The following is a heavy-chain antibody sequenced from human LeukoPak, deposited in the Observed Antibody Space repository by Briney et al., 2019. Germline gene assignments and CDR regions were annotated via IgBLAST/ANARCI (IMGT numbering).Heavy chain of an antibody. CDR2: IHYSGST. D-gene: IGHD4-23*01. Sequence: SETLSLTCTVSGGSISSFFWSWIRQPPGKGLEWIGNIHYSGSTNYNPSLESRVTISVDTSKNQFSLNLSSVTAADTAVYYCARHEGGNLDFDYWGQGTLVTVSS. J-gene: IGHJ4*02. CDR3: ARHEGGNLDFDY. V-gene: IGHV4-59*08. CDR1: GGSISSFF.